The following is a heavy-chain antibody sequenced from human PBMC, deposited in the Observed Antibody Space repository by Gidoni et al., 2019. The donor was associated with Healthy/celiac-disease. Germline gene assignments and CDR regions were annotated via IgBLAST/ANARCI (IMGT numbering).Heavy chain of an antibody. Sequence: QVQLQQWGAGLLKPAETPSLTGAVYGGSFSGYYWSWIRQPPGKGLEWIGEINHSGSTNYNPSLKSRVTISVDTSKDQFSLKLSSVTAADTAVYYCARGLVGATSDYWGQGTLVTVSS. J-gene: IGHJ4*02. V-gene: IGHV4-34*01. CDR1: GGSFSGYY. CDR3: ARGLVGATSDY. D-gene: IGHD1-26*01. CDR2: INHSGST.